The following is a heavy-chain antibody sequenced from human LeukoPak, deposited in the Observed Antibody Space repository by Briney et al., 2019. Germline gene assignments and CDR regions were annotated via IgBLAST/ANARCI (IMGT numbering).Heavy chain of an antibody. J-gene: IGHJ4*02. V-gene: IGHV3-53*01. CDR2: IYSGGST. CDR1: WVTRRRKY. D-gene: IGHD2/OR15-2a*01. Sequence: GGSLRLSRAAPWVTRRRKYMNWVRPAPGKGLEWVSVIYSGGSTYYADSVKGRFTISRDNSKNTLYLQMNSLRAEDTAVYYCAAFSAWGQRTLVTVSS. CDR3: AAFSA.